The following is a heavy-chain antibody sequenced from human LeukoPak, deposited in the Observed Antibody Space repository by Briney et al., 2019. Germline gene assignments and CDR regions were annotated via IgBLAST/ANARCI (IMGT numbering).Heavy chain of an antibody. CDR1: GFTFSSYG. CDR2: ISYDGSNK. Sequence: GGSLRLSCAASGFTFSSYGMHWVRQAPGKGLEWVAVISYDGSNKYYADSVKGRFTISRDNSKNTLYLQMNSLRAEDTAVYYCAKGTSDYSNYNNWFDPWSQGTLVTVSS. D-gene: IGHD4-11*01. J-gene: IGHJ5*02. CDR3: AKGTSDYSNYNNWFDP. V-gene: IGHV3-30*18.